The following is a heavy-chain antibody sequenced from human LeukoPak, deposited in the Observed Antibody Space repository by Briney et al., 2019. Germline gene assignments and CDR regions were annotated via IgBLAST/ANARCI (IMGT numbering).Heavy chain of an antibody. J-gene: IGHJ4*02. D-gene: IGHD3-22*01. CDR1: GGSISSGGYY. CDR3: ARDYYDSSGLPSFDY. Sequence: SETLSLTCTVSGGSISSGGYYWSWIRQHPGKGLEWIGEINHSGSTNYNPSLKSRVTISVDTSKNQFSLKLSSVTAADTAVYYCARDYYDSSGLPSFDYWGQGTLVTVSS. CDR2: INHSGST. V-gene: IGHV4-39*07.